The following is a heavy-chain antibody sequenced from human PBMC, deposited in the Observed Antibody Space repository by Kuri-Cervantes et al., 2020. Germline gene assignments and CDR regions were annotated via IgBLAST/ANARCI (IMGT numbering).Heavy chain of an antibody. CDR2: IYPGDSDA. V-gene: IGHV5-51*01. Sequence: GGSLRLSCKGSGYSFTSYWIGWVRQMPGKGLEWMGVIYPGDSDARYSPSFQGQVTISADKSISTAYLQRSSLKASDTAMYYCARLGYSSSSGWFDPWGQGTLVTVSS. CDR3: ARLGYSSSSGWFDP. J-gene: IGHJ5*02. D-gene: IGHD6-6*01. CDR1: GYSFTSYW.